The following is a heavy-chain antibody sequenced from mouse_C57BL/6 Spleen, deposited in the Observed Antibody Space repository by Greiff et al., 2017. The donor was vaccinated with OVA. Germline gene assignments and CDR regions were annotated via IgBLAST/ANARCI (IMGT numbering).Heavy chain of an antibody. V-gene: IGHV5-16*01. CDR3: ARQIYDDAMDY. D-gene: IGHD2-3*01. J-gene: IGHJ4*01. CDR2: INYDGSST. Sequence: EVMLVESEGGLVQPGSSMKLSCTASGFTFSDYYMAWVRQVPEKGLEWVANINYDGSSTYYLDSLKSRFIISRDNAKNILYLQMSSLKSEDTATYYCARQIYDDAMDYWGQGTSVTVSS. CDR1: GFTFSDYY.